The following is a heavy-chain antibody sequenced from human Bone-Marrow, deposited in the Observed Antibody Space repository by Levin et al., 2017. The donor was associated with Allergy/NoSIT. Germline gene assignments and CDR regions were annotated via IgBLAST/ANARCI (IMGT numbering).Heavy chain of an antibody. CDR1: GFTFTDYY. V-gene: IGHV3-11*01. D-gene: IGHD1-26*01. CDR3: ARRAKTSFAFDI. J-gene: IGHJ3*02. CDR2: ISDSGWTI. Sequence: LSLTCAASGFTFTDYYMGWIRQAPGKGLQWVSYISDSGWTIYYADSLKGRFTFSRDNAKNSLYLQVNSLRAEDTAIYYCARRAKTSFAFDIWGQGTMVTVSS.